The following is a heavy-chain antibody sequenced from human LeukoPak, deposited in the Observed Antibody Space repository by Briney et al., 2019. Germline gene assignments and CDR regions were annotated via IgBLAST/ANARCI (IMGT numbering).Heavy chain of an antibody. Sequence: PSETLSLTCTVSGGSISSYYWSWIRQPPGKGLEWIGYIFYSGSTNYNPSLKSRVTISVDTSKKQFSLKLSSVTAADTAVYYCAREGEFQNDAFDIWGQGTMVTVSS. CDR2: IFYSGST. J-gene: IGHJ3*02. CDR3: AREGEFQNDAFDI. V-gene: IGHV4-59*01. D-gene: IGHD3-16*01. CDR1: GGSISSYY.